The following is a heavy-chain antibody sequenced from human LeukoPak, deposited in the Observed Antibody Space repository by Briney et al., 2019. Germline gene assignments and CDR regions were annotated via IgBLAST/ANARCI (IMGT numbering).Heavy chain of an antibody. CDR3: AKASRTGYYRPFDY. CDR2: ISWNTGTI. Sequence: GGSLRLSSIASGFTFDDYAMHWVRKAPGKGLEWVSGISWNTGTIGYADSVKGRFTISRDNAKKSLYLQMNSLGVGDTALYYCAKASRTGYYRPFDYWGQGTLVTVSS. CDR1: GFTFDDYA. V-gene: IGHV3-9*01. J-gene: IGHJ4*02. D-gene: IGHD3-22*01.